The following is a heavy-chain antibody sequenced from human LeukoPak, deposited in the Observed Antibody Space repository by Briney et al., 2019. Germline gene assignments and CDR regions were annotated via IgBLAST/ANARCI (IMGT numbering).Heavy chain of an antibody. CDR2: IIPILGIA. Sequence: GASVKVSCKASGGTFSSYAISWVRQAPGQGLEWMGRIIPILGIANYAQKFQGRVTITADKSTSTAYVELSSLRSEDTAVYYCARRGEGGSTFDYWGQGTLVTVSS. CDR1: GGTFSSYA. D-gene: IGHD2-2*01. V-gene: IGHV1-69*04. J-gene: IGHJ4*02. CDR3: ARRGEGGSTFDY.